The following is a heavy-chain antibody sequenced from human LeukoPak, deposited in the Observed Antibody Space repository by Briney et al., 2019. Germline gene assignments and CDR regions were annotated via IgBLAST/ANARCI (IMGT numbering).Heavy chain of an antibody. D-gene: IGHD3-3*01. CDR1: GYTFTGYY. CDR2: INPNSGGT. V-gene: IGHV1-2*04. J-gene: IGHJ5*02. Sequence: ASVKVSCKASGYTFTGYYMHWVRQAPGQGLEWMGWINPNSGGTNYAQKFQGWVTMTRDTSTSTVYMELSSLRSEDTAVYYCARDVTDDFWSGYYTWGQGTLVTVSS. CDR3: ARDVTDDFWSGYYT.